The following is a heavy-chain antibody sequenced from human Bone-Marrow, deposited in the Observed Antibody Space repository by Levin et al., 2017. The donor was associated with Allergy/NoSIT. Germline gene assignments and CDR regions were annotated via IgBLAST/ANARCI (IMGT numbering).Heavy chain of an antibody. V-gene: IGHV4-31*03. Sequence: PSETLSLTCTVSGGSIGGGYWSWIRQHPLQGLEWIGYIYHTGSTAYYNPSLKSRVSIAVDTSKNQFSLNVRSVTAADTAVYYCARDPHGGNYNDYWGQGILVTVSS. CDR3: ARDPHGGNYNDY. J-gene: IGHJ4*02. CDR2: IYHTGST. D-gene: IGHD4-23*01. CDR1: GGSIGGGY.